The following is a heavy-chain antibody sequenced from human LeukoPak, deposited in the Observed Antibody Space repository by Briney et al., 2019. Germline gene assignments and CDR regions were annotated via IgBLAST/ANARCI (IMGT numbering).Heavy chain of an antibody. V-gene: IGHV4-34*01. CDR2: INHSGST. CDR3: ARLAERYYDFWSGYYTGRQTPYYYYGMDV. CDR1: GGSFSGYY. J-gene: IGHJ6*02. D-gene: IGHD3-3*01. Sequence: PSETLSLTCAVYGGSFSGYYWSWIRQPPGKGLEWIGEINHSGSTNYNPSPKSRVTISVDPSKNQFSLKLSSVTAADTAVYYCARLAERYYDFWSGYYTGRQTPYYYYGMDVWGQGTTVTVSS.